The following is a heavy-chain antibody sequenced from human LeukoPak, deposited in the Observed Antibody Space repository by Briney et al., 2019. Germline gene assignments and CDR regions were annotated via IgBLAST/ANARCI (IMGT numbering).Heavy chain of an antibody. CDR3: ARDLGPAGIFDY. CDR1: GFTFRSYA. Sequence: GGSLRLSCAASGFTFRSYAMSWVRQAPGKGLEWVSPISSSSSYIYYADSVKGRFTISRDNAKNSLYLQMNSLRAEDTAVYYCARDLGPAGIFDYWGQGTLVTVSS. D-gene: IGHD6-19*01. J-gene: IGHJ4*02. CDR2: ISSSSSYI. V-gene: IGHV3-21*01.